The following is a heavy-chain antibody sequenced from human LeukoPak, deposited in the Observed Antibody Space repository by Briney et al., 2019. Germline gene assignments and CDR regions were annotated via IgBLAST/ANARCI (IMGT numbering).Heavy chain of an antibody. CDR1: RFTFDTYA. Sequence: GGSLRLSCAASRFTFDTYAMSWVRHAPGKGLEWVSTISGSGDNTYYADSVKGRFTISRDNSKTTLYLQMNSLRGEDTAVYHCAKSREAARYYFDYWGQGTLVTVSS. J-gene: IGHJ4*02. CDR2: ISGSGDNT. CDR3: AKSREAARYYFDY. V-gene: IGHV3-23*01. D-gene: IGHD5-24*01.